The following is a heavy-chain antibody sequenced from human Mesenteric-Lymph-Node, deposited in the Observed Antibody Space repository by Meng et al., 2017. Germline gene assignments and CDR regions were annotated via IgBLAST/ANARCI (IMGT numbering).Heavy chain of an antibody. CDR2: INHSGST. J-gene: IGHJ4*02. D-gene: IGHD3-10*01. Sequence: SETLSLTCAVYGGSFSGYYWSWIRQPPGKGLEWIGEINHSGSTNYNPSLKSRVTISADTSKNQFSLKLSSVTAADTAVYYCARDEVMVRGVIDYWGQGTLVTVSS. CDR1: GGSFSGYY. CDR3: ARDEVMVRGVIDY. V-gene: IGHV4-34*01.